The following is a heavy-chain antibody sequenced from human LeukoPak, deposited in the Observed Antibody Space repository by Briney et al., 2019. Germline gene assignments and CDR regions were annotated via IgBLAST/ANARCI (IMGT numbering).Heavy chain of an antibody. V-gene: IGHV5-51*01. CDR3: ARSRMATIENIDY. D-gene: IGHD5-24*01. J-gene: IGHJ4*02. Sequence: PGESLQISCKGSGYSFTSYWIGWVRQMPGKGLEWMGIIYPGDSDTRYSPSFQGQVTISADKSISTAYLQWSSLKASDTAMYYCARSRMATIENIDYWGQGTLVTVSS. CDR1: GYSFTSYW. CDR2: IYPGDSDT.